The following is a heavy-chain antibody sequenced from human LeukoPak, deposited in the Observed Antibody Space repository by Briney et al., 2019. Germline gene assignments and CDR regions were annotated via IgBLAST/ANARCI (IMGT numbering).Heavy chain of an antibody. CDR2: INHSGST. Sequence: SETLSLTCAVYGGSFSGYYWSWIRQPPGKGLEWIGEINHSGSTNYNPSLKSRVTISVDTSKNQFSLKLSSVTAADTAVYYCASATEQFSRAPIHRNWFDPWGQGTLVTVSS. CDR3: ASATEQFSRAPIHRNWFDP. V-gene: IGHV4-34*01. J-gene: IGHJ5*02. CDR1: GGSFSGYY. D-gene: IGHD2-2*01.